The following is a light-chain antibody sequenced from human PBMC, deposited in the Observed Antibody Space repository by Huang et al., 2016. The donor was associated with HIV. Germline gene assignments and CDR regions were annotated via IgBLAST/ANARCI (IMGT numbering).Light chain of an antibody. CDR2: VAS. Sequence: EIVLTQSPDTLSLSPGEGATFSCRASQSINNNYLAWFQQKPGQPPRLLIYVASSRATGIPDFNLTISRLETEDFAMYFCQYYGTSPQTFGQGTKLDIK. CDR1: QSINNNY. V-gene: IGKV3-20*01. CDR3: QYYGTSPQT. J-gene: IGKJ2*01.